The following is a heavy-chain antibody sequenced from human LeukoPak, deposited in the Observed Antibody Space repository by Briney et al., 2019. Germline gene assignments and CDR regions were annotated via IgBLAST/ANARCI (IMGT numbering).Heavy chain of an antibody. CDR1: GGSISNYY. CDR3: ARILNDCSSTSCYRVFDY. J-gene: IGHJ4*02. V-gene: IGHV4-59*12. Sequence: SETLSLTCTVSGGSISNYYWSWIRQPPGKGLEWIGYIYYSGSTYYNPSLKSRVTISVDTSKNQFSLKLSSVTAADTAVYYCARILNDCSSTSCYRVFDYWGQGTLVTVSS. D-gene: IGHD2-2*01. CDR2: IYYSGST.